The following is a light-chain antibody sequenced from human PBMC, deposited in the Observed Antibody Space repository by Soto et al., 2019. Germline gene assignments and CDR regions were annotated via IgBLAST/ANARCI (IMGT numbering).Light chain of an antibody. J-gene: IGKJ2*02. CDR2: GAS. V-gene: IGKV3-20*01. Sequence: EIVLTQSPGTLSLSSGERATLSCRASQSVSSSYLAWYQQKPGQAPRLLIYGASSRATGIPDRFSGSGSGTGFTLTISRLEPEDLAVYYCQQYGSSPPWTFGQGTKLEIK. CDR1: QSVSSSY. CDR3: QQYGSSPPWT.